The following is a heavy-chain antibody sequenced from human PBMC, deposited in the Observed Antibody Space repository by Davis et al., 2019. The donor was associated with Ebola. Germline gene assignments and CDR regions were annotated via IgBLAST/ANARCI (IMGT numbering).Heavy chain of an antibody. CDR3: ARANQRGWVRENVIDY. J-gene: IGHJ4*02. Sequence: ASVKVSCKASGYTFTGYYMPWVRQAPGQGLEWMGWINPNSGGTNYAQKFQGRVTMTRDTSISTAYMELSRLRSDDTAVYYCARANQRGWVRENVIDYWGQGTLVTVSS. V-gene: IGHV1-2*02. D-gene: IGHD1-14*01. CDR1: GYTFTGYY. CDR2: INPNSGGT.